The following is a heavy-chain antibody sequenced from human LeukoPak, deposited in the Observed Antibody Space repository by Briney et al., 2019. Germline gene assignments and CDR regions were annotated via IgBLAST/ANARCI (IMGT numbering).Heavy chain of an antibody. D-gene: IGHD2-15*01. V-gene: IGHV3-30*02. CDR3: AKDLVVAATTRTQYFQH. J-gene: IGHJ1*01. CDR1: GFTFSSYG. CDR2: IRYDGSNK. Sequence: GGSLRLSCAASGFTFSSYGMHWVRQAPGKGLEWVAFIRYDGSNKYYADSVKGRFTISRDNSKNTLYLQMNSLRAEDTAVYYCAKDLVVAATTRTQYFQHWGQGTLVTVSS.